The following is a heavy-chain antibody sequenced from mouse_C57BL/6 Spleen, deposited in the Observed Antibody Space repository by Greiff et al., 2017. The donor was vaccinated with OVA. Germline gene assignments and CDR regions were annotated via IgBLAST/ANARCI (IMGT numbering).Heavy chain of an antibody. D-gene: IGHD2-5*01. CDR3: ARGTYYSNSGDY. Sequence: VKLQQSGPELVKPGASVKISCKASGYAFSSSWMNWVKQRPGKGLEWIGRIYPGDGDTNYNGKFKGKATLTADKSSSTAYMQLSSLTSEDSAVYFCARGTYYSNSGDYWGQGTSVTVSS. CDR1: GYAFSSSW. V-gene: IGHV1-82*01. J-gene: IGHJ4*01. CDR2: IYPGDGDT.